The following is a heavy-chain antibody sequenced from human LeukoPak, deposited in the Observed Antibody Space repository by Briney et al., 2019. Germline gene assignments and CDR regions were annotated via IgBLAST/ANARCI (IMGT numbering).Heavy chain of an antibody. Sequence: PGGSLRLSCSASGFTFSDYSVNWVRQAPGKGLEWVSSITSGSSFIYYADSVKGRFTISRDNARNSLYLQMNSLRADDTAIYYCARTLYESSGYRRNVFDVWGQGTMVIVSP. CDR1: GFTFSDYS. D-gene: IGHD3-22*01. CDR3: ARTLYESSGYRRNVFDV. CDR2: ITSGSSFI. J-gene: IGHJ3*01. V-gene: IGHV3-21*01.